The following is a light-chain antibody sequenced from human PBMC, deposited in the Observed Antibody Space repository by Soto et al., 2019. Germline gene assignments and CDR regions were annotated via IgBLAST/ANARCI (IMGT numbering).Light chain of an antibody. CDR2: AAS. J-gene: IGKJ4*01. CDR1: QDIRSD. V-gene: IGKV1-6*01. Sequence: AIQLTQSPYSLSAYVGDSITLTCRASQDIRSDLGWYQQKPGRAPKLLIYAASSLQSGVPSRFSGSGSGTDFTLTISSLQPEDFATYYCQQANSFPITFGGGTKVDIK. CDR3: QQANSFPIT.